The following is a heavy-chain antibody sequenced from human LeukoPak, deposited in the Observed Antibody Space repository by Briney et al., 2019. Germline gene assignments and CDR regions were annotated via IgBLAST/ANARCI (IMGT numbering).Heavy chain of an antibody. CDR3: ARSEGARAAYLNLDY. Sequence: KPSETLSLTCVVYGGSFSGYYWSWIRQHPGKGLEWIGNINYRGYTYYNPSLKSRLSISVDTSENQISLKLTSVTAADTAVYYCARSEGARAAYLNLDYWGQGTLVTVFS. J-gene: IGHJ4*02. CDR2: INYRGYT. V-gene: IGHV4-34*09. CDR1: GGSFSGYY. D-gene: IGHD2-15*01.